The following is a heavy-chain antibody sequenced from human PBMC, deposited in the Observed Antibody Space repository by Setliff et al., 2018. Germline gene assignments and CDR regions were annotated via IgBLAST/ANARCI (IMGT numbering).Heavy chain of an antibody. CDR1: GFTFSSYW. V-gene: IGHV3-7*01. CDR3: AKCGGDHCCPLNYYQYMDV. D-gene: IGHD2-21*02. CDR2: IKQDGSEK. J-gene: IGHJ6*03. Sequence: PGESLRLSCAASGFTFSSYWMSWVRQAPGKGLEWVANIKQDGSEKYYVDSVKGRFTVSRDNAKNTLYLQMNSLRDEDTAVYYCAKCGGDHCCPLNYYQYMDVWGKGTTVTVSS.